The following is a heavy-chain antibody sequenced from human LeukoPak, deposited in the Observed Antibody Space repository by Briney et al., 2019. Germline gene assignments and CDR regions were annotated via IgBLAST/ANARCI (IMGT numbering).Heavy chain of an antibody. CDR3: ATLGGYSYGYNY. CDR2: IYYSGST. D-gene: IGHD5-18*01. J-gene: IGHJ4*02. Sequence: PETLSLTCTVSGGSISSSSYYWGWIRQPPGKGLEWIGSIYYSGSTYYNPSLKSRVTISVDTSKNQFSLKLSSVTAADTAVYYCATLGGYSYGYNYWGQGTLVTVSS. CDR1: GGSISSSSYY. V-gene: IGHV4-39*01.